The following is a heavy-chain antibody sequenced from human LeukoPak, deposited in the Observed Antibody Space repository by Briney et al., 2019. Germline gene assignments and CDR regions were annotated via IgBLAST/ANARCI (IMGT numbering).Heavy chain of an antibody. D-gene: IGHD6-13*01. CDR3: ARVGVGSWYYFDY. Sequence: GGSLRLSCAASGFTVSSNYMSWVRQAPGKGLEWVSVIYSGNSTYYADSVKGRFTISRDNAKNSLYLQMNSLRAEDTAVYYCARVGVGSWYYFDYWGQGTLVTVSS. V-gene: IGHV3-53*01. CDR2: IYSGNST. J-gene: IGHJ4*02. CDR1: GFTVSSNY.